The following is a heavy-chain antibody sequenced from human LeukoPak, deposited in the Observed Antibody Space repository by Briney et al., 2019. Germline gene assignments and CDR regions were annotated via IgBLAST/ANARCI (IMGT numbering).Heavy chain of an antibody. Sequence: GASVKVSCKASGYTFTSYGISWVRQAPGQGLEWMGWISAYNGNTNYAQKLQGRVTMTTDTSTSTAYMELRSLRSDDTAVYYCARDRGYDILTGYYNSFDYWGQGTLVTVSS. J-gene: IGHJ4*02. CDR3: ARDRGYDILTGYYNSFDY. CDR1: GYTFTSYG. CDR2: ISAYNGNT. V-gene: IGHV1-18*01. D-gene: IGHD3-9*01.